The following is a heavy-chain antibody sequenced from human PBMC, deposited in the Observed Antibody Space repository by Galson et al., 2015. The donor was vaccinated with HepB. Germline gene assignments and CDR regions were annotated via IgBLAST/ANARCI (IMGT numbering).Heavy chain of an antibody. CDR2: TYYRSKWST. D-gene: IGHD5-12*01. CDR3: ARGDIDLAA. CDR1: ADSVSSASST. Sequence: CAIPADSVSSASSTWHWIRQSPSGGLEWLGKTYYRSKWSTNYAMSVKSRISINADTSKNQFSLQLKSVTPEDTAVYFCARGDIDLAAWGQGALVTISS. J-gene: IGHJ5*02. V-gene: IGHV6-1*01.